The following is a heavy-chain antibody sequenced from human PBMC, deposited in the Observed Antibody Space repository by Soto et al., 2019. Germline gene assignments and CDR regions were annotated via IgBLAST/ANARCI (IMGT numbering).Heavy chain of an antibody. D-gene: IGHD3-22*01. CDR2: IERHGNDK. CDR1: GFIFGFYW. J-gene: IGHJ4*02. V-gene: IGHV3-7*03. CDR3: ARIRATDYEIDY. Sequence: PGGSLRLSCSASGFIFGFYWMTWVRQAPGKGLEWVANIERHGNDKYYVDSVTGRFTISRDNAQNSLFLQMNNLRAEDTAVYFCARIRATDYEIDYWAQGTLVTVSS.